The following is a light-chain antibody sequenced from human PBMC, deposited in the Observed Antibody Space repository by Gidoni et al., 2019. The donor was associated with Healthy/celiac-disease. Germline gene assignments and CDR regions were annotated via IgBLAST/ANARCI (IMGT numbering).Light chain of an antibody. CDR1: QSISSY. J-gene: IGKJ2*01. Sequence: DIQMTQSPSSLSASVGDRVTITCRASQSISSYLNWYQQKPGKAPKLLIYAASSLQRGVPSRFSGSGSRTDFTLTISSLQPEDFATYYCQQSYSTPRTFGQGTKLEIK. V-gene: IGKV1-39*01. CDR3: QQSYSTPRT. CDR2: AAS.